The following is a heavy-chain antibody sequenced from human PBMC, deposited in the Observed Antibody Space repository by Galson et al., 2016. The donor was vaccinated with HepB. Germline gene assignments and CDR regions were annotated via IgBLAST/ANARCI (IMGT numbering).Heavy chain of an antibody. V-gene: IGHV3-30-3*01. Sequence: SLRLSCAASGFTFSAYAMHWVRQAPGKGLEWVAVISYDGNKKNYAASVNGRFTIARDTSENTLYLQMHSLRAEDTAVYYCARDEDDPSYTIDFWGQGTLVSVSS. CDR2: ISYDGNKK. CDR1: GFTFSAYA. CDR3: ARDEDDPSYTIDF. D-gene: IGHD3-10*01. J-gene: IGHJ4*02.